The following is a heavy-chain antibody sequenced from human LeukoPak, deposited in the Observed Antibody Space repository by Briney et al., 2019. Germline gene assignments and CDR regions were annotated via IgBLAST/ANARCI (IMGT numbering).Heavy chain of an antibody. CDR1: GFTFSSYD. V-gene: IGHV3-21*01. D-gene: IGHD5-12*01. J-gene: IGHJ4*02. CDR2: ISSSSSYI. CDR3: ARVEGNIVTTTEGYFDY. Sequence: GGSLRLSCAASGFTFSSYDMNWVRQAPGKGLEWVSSISSSSSYIYYADSVKGRFTISRDNAKNSLYLQMNSLRAEDTAVYYCARVEGNIVTTTEGYFDYWGQGTLVTVSS.